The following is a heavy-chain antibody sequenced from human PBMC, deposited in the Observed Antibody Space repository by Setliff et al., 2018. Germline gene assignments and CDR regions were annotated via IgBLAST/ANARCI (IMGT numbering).Heavy chain of an antibody. Sequence: RASVKVSCKASGYTFTTYAMNWVRQAPGQGFEWMGWINTKTGNPTYAQDFTGRLVFSLDTSVNTAFVQISSLKAEDTAVYYCARDGGNGVDYWGQGTLVTVSS. CDR1: GYTFTTYA. CDR2: INTKTGNP. J-gene: IGHJ4*02. V-gene: IGHV7-4-1*02. CDR3: ARDGGNGVDY. D-gene: IGHD3-16*01.